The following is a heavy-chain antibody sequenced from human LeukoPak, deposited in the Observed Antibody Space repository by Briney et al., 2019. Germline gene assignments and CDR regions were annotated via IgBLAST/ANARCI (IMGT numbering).Heavy chain of an antibody. J-gene: IGHJ4*02. D-gene: IGHD6-13*01. CDR2: ISAYSGNT. V-gene: IGHV1-18*04. Sequence: ASVKVSCKASGYTFTSYGISWVRQAPGQGLEWMGWISAYSGNTNYAQKLQGRVTMTTDTSTSTAYMELRSLRSDDTAVYYCARDSSASSSWHVFDYWGQGTLVTVSS. CDR3: ARDSSASSSWHVFDY. CDR1: GYTFTSYG.